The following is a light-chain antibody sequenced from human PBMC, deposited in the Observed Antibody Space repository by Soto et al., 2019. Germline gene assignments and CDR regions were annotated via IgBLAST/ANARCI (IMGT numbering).Light chain of an antibody. V-gene: IGLV1-40*01. CDR3: QSYDSSLSGSV. CDR2: GNS. Sequence: QSVLTQPPSVSGAPGQRVTISCTGSSSNIGAGYVVHWYQQLPGTPPKLLIYGNSNRPSGVPDRFSGSKSGTSASLAITGLQAEDEADYYCQSYDSSLSGSVFGGGTQLTVL. J-gene: IGLJ2*01. CDR1: SSNIGAGYV.